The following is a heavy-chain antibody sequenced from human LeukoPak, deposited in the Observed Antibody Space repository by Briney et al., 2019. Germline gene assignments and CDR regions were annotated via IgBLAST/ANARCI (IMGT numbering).Heavy chain of an antibody. Sequence: SETLSLTCAVYGGPFSGYYWSWIRQPPGKGREWMGEISHRGSTNCNPSLRRGVTISVDRSKKQFSLKVSSVTAADTAVYYCARGRRTYDFWSGYYDAFDIWGQGTMVTVSS. D-gene: IGHD3-3*01. CDR1: GGPFSGYY. CDR3: ARGRRTYDFWSGYYDAFDI. V-gene: IGHV4-34*01. CDR2: ISHRGST. J-gene: IGHJ3*02.